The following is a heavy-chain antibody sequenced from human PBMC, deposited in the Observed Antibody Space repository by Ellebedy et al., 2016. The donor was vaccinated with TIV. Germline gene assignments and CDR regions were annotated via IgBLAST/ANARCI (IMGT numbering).Heavy chain of an antibody. J-gene: IGHJ4*02. CDR2: ITAYDGTT. CDR1: GYTFTSYN. V-gene: IGHV1-18*04. Sequence: AASVKVSCKASGYTFTSYNINWVRQAPGQGLEWMGWITAYDGTTNYAQKLQGRVTMTTDTSTSTAYMELRSLRSDDTAMYYCAKDLVAGRTVGVTEKMDYWGQGTLVTVSS. D-gene: IGHD1-26*01. CDR3: AKDLVAGRTVGVTEKMDY.